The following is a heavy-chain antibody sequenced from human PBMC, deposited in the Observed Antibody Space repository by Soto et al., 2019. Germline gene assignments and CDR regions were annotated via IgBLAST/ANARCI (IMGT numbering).Heavy chain of an antibody. CDR2: IYYSGST. CDR3: ARALRARNWFDP. J-gene: IGHJ5*02. Sequence: SATRSVTCTVSGGSISSGGYYWSWIRQHPGKGLEWIGYIYYSGSTYYTPSLKSRVTISVDTSKNQFSLKLSSVTAADPAVYYCARALRARNWFDPWGQGTLVTVSS. CDR1: GGSISSGGYY. V-gene: IGHV4-31*03.